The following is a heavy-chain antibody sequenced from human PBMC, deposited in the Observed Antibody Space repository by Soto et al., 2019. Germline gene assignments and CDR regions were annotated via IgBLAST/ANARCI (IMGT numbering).Heavy chain of an antibody. Sequence: QVQLVESGGGVVQPGRSLRLSCAASGFTFNNYAMHWVRQAPGKGLEWVAVTSYDGSNKYYADSVRGRFTISRDNSGNTVYLQLNSLRAEDTAVYYCARVNRPIISMVRGQPFDPCGQGTLVTVSS. CDR2: TSYDGSNK. J-gene: IGHJ5*02. D-gene: IGHD3-10*01. V-gene: IGHV3-30-3*01. CDR1: GFTFNNYA. CDR3: ARVNRPIISMVRGQPFDP.